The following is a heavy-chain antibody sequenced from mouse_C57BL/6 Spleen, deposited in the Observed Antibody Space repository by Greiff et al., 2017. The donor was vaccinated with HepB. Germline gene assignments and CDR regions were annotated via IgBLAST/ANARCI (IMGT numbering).Heavy chain of an antibody. V-gene: IGHV1-64*01. CDR3: AREELGPYFDY. J-gene: IGHJ2*01. CDR1: GYTFTSYW. CDR2: IHPNSGST. D-gene: IGHD4-1*01. Sequence: QVQLQQPGAELVKPGASVKLSCKASGYTFTSYWMHWVKQRPGQGLEWIGMIHPNSGSTNYNEKFKSKATLTVDKSSSTAYMQLSSLTSEDSAVYYCAREELGPYFDYWGQGTTLTVSS.